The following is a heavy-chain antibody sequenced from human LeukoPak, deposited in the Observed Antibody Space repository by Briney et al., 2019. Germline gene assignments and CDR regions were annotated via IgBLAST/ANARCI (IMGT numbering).Heavy chain of an antibody. CDR3: ARDLDYGVNGFDY. CDR2: ISHDGSNK. D-gene: IGHD4-23*01. V-gene: IGHV3-30*03. J-gene: IGHJ4*02. Sequence: GGSLRLSCAASGFTFSSYGMHWVRQAPGKGLEWVAVISHDGSNKYYADSVKGRFTISRDNSKNTLYLQMNSLRAEDTAVYYCARDLDYGVNGFDYWGQGTLVTVSS. CDR1: GFTFSSYG.